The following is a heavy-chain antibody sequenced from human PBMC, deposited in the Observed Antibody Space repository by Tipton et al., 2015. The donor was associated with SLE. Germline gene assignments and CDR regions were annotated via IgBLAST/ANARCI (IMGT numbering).Heavy chain of an antibody. V-gene: IGHV4-61*02. J-gene: IGHJ3*01. CDR3: ARSLETFDV. CDR1: GGSISGGGYH. Sequence: TLSLTCTVSGGSISGGGYHWNWIRKPAGKGLEWIGRMDATGGTYYNPSLTSRVTINLDTSKNQFSLKLSSVTAADTAVYYCARSLETFDVWGQGTMVTVSS. CDR2: MDATGGT. D-gene: IGHD3-3*01.